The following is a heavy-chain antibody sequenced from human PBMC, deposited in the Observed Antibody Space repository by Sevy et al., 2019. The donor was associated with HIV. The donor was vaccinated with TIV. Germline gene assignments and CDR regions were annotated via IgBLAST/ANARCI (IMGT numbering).Heavy chain of an antibody. CDR2: ISYDGSNK. D-gene: IGHD5-12*01. Sequence: GGSLRLSCAASGFTFSSYGMHWVRQAPGKGLEWVAVISYDGSNKYYADSVKGRFTISRDNSKNTLYLQMNSLRAEDTAVYYCAKGAPHNPIGYSCYTDFDYWGQGTLVTVSS. J-gene: IGHJ4*02. CDR1: GFTFSSYG. CDR3: AKGAPHNPIGYSCYTDFDY. V-gene: IGHV3-30*18.